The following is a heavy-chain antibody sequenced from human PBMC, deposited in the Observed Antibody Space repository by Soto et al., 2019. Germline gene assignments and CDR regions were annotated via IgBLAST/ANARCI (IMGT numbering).Heavy chain of an antibody. V-gene: IGHV4-59*01. CDR2: IYYSGST. D-gene: IGHD4-17*01. CDR1: GGSISSYY. J-gene: IGHJ5*02. Sequence: ASETLSLTCAVSGGSISSYYWSWIRQPPGKGLEWIGYIYYSGSTNYNPSLKSRVTISVDTSKNQFSLKLSSVTAADTAVYYCARERETDYGDDNNWFDPWGQGTLVTVSS. CDR3: ARERETDYGDDNNWFDP.